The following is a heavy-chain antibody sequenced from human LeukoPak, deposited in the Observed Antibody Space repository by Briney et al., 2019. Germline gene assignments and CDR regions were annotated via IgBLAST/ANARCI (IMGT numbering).Heavy chain of an antibody. CDR1: GFTFSSFD. CDR3: ARGPPRGKYYYMDV. V-gene: IGHV3-13*01. CDR2: IGTASDT. D-gene: IGHD1-1*01. Sequence: PGGSLRLSCAASGFTFSSFDMHWVRQPTGQGLEWVSTIGTASDTYYPGSVEGRFTLSRDNAKNSLYIQMNNLTAGDTAVYYCARGPPRGKYYYMDVWGKGTTVTVSS. J-gene: IGHJ6*03.